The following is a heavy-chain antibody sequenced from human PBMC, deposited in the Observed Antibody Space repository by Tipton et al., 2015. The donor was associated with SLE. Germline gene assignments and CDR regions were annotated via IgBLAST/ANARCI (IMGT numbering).Heavy chain of an antibody. V-gene: IGHV3-23*01. CDR2: ISGSGVST. D-gene: IGHD6-13*01. J-gene: IGHJ4*02. Sequence: SLRLSCAASGFPFSSYAMSWVRQAPGKGLEWVSVISGSGVSTYYADSVKGRFTVSRDNSKNTLYLQMNSLRAEDTAVYYCAKCLYSSFWYDFDYWGQGTLVTVSS. CDR1: GFPFSSYA. CDR3: AKCLYSSFWYDFDY.